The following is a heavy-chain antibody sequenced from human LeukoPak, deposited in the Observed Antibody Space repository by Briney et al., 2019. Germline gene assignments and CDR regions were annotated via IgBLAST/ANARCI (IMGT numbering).Heavy chain of an antibody. CDR2: IRYDGSNK. J-gene: IGHJ4*02. CDR1: GFTFSSYG. CDR3: ARTSGGYDYVWGSYRPIDY. Sequence: GGSLRLSCAASGFTFSSYGMHWVRQAPGKGLEWVAFIRYDGSNKYYADSVKGRFTISRDNSKNTLYLQMNSLRAEDTAVYYCARTSGGYDYVWGSYRPIDYWGQGTLVTVSS. D-gene: IGHD3-16*02. V-gene: IGHV3-30*02.